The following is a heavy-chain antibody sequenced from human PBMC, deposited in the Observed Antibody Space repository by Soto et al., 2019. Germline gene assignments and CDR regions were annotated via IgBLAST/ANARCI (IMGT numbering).Heavy chain of an antibody. D-gene: IGHD2-21*02. Sequence: GSLRLSCAASGFTFSSYGMHWVRQAPGKGLEWVAVISYDGSNKYYADSVKGRFTISRDNSKNTLYLQMNSLRAEDTAVYYCASSLGAGDHDAFDIWGQGTMVTVSS. CDR2: ISYDGSNK. CDR1: GFTFSSYG. J-gene: IGHJ3*02. V-gene: IGHV3-30*03. CDR3: ASSLGAGDHDAFDI.